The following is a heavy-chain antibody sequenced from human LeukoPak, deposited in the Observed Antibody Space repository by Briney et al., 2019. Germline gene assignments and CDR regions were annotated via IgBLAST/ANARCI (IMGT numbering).Heavy chain of an antibody. CDR3: ARSRNYGDYGDY. CDR1: RDSSIIYW. Sequence: GESLQISCKGSRDSSIIYWISWVRQMPGKGLERMGRIDPSDSDTNYSPSFQGQVTISADKSISTAYLQWSSLKASDTAMYYCARSRNYGDYGDYWGQGTLVTVSS. V-gene: IGHV5-10-1*04. CDR2: IDPSDSDT. D-gene: IGHD4-17*01. J-gene: IGHJ4*02.